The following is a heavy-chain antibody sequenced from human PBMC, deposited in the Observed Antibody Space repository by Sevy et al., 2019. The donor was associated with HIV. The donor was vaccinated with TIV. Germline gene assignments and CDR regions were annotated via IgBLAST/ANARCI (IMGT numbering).Heavy chain of an antibody. J-gene: IGHJ5*02. Sequence: GGSLRLSCITSGFTFGDFSMSWFRQAPGKGLEWVGFIRAGAYRGTPEYAASVKGRFTISRDDSKNITYLQMDSLETEDTTIYFCTRGWIAVTRRGFNSLDPWGQGTQVTVSS. V-gene: IGHV3-49*03. D-gene: IGHD6-19*01. CDR2: IRAGAYRGTP. CDR1: GFTFGDFS. CDR3: TRGWIAVTRRGFNSLDP.